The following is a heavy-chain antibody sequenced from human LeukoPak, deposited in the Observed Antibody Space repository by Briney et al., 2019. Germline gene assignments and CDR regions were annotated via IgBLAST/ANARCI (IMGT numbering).Heavy chain of an antibody. CDR2: ISSRSSYI. D-gene: IGHD3-10*01. J-gene: IGHJ4*02. V-gene: IGHV3-21*01. CDR1: GFTFSSYR. Sequence: GGSLRLSCAASGFTFSSYRMNWVRQAPGKGLEWVSSISSRSSYIYYADSLKGRFTISRDNAKNSLYLQMNSLRAEDTAVYYCARELGGSGMNYWGQGTLVTVSS. CDR3: ARELGGSGMNY.